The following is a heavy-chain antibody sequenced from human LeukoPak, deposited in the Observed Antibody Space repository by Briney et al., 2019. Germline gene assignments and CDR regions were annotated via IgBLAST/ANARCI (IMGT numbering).Heavy chain of an antibody. CDR3: ARGAGWSRESFFDY. V-gene: IGHV4-34*01. J-gene: IGHJ4*02. Sequence: SETLSLTCAVYGGSFSGYYWSWIRQPPGKGLEWIGEINHSGSTNYNPSLKSRVTISVDTSKNQFSLKLSSVTAADTAVYYCARGAGWSRESFFDYWGQGTLVTVSS. D-gene: IGHD1-14*01. CDR1: GGSFSGYY. CDR2: INHSGST.